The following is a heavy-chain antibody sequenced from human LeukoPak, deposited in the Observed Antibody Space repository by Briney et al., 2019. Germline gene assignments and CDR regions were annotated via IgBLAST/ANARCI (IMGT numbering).Heavy chain of an antibody. J-gene: IGHJ4*02. V-gene: IGHV3-7*05. CDR1: GLTFSNYW. Sequence: PGGSLRPSCATSGLTFSNYWMSWVRQAPGKGLEWVANINQDGSEKDYVDSVKGRFTISRDNTKNSLDLQMNILSAEDTAVYYCARLRRSDSSGYYPYFDYWGQGTLVTVSS. D-gene: IGHD3-22*01. CDR2: INQDGSEK. CDR3: ARLRRSDSSGYYPYFDY.